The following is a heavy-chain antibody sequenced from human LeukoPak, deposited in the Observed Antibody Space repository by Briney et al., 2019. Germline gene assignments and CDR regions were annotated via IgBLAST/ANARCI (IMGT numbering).Heavy chain of an antibody. D-gene: IGHD6-19*01. V-gene: IGHV3-23*01. CDR2: ISGSGGST. J-gene: IGHJ4*02. Sequence: GGSLRLSCAASGFTFSSYAMSWVRQAPGKGLEWVSAISGSGGSTYYADSVKGRFTTSRDNSKNTLYLQMNSLRAEDTAVYYCAKDLFEEQWLIYFDYWGQGTLDTVSS. CDR3: AKDLFEEQWLIYFDY. CDR1: GFTFSSYA.